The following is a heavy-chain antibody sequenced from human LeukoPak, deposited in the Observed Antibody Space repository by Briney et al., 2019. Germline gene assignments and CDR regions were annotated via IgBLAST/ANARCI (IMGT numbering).Heavy chain of an antibody. CDR2: ISYDGSNK. CDR3: ARSLNYDFWSGYSLYYFDY. V-gene: IGHV3-30*03. Sequence: GRSLRLSCAASGFTFSSYGMHWVRQAPGKGLEWVAVISYDGSNKYYADSVKGRFTISRDNAKNSLYLQMNSLRAEDTAVYYCARSLNYDFWSGYSLYYFDYWGQGTLVTVSS. D-gene: IGHD3-3*01. J-gene: IGHJ4*02. CDR1: GFTFSSYG.